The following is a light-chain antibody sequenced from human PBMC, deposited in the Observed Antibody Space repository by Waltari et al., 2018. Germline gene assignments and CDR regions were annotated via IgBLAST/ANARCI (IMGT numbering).Light chain of an antibody. Sequence: QSALTQPASVSGSPGQSITISCTGTASDLGNYDHVSWYQQHPGSAPKLIIYDVDNRPSGVSDRFSGSKSGNTASLTISGLQPEDEADYYCKSFTNKLTYVFGSGTKVSV. CDR1: ASDLGNYDH. J-gene: IGLJ1*01. CDR2: DVD. V-gene: IGLV2-14*03. CDR3: KSFTNKLTYV.